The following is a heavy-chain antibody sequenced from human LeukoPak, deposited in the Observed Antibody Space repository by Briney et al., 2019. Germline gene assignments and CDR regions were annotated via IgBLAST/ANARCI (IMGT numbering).Heavy chain of an antibody. CDR2: IYYSGTT. CDR1: GGSISSSSYY. Sequence: SETLSLTCIVSGGSISSSSYYWGWIRQSPGTGLEWIGSIYYSGTTYYNPSLKSRVTISIDTSKNQFSLKLSSVTAADTAMYYCARDNDQLGLDPFDYWGQGTLVTVSS. D-gene: IGHD1-1*01. CDR3: ARDNDQLGLDPFDY. V-gene: IGHV4-39*07. J-gene: IGHJ4*02.